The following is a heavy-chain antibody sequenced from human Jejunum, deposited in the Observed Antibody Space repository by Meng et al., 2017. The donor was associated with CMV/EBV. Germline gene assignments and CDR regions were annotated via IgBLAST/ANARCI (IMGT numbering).Heavy chain of an antibody. J-gene: IGHJ4*02. CDR2: IAHDRSTK. V-gene: IGHV3-30*02. CDR3: IKDLFYSFDY. CDR1: VFTFSSFA. D-gene: IGHD4-11*01. Sequence: VWAGEGVGPPGGLLRFSFAASVFTFSSFAMHWVRQFPGKGLEWVSFIAHDRSTKTYTDSVKGRFTISRDDSKNTVYLEMNSLRVEDTAVYYCIKDLFYSFDYWGQGSLVTVSS.